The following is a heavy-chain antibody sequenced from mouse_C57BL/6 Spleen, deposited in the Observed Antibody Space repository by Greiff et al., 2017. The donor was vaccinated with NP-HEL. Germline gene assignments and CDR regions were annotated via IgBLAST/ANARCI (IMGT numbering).Heavy chain of an antibody. Sequence: VQLQQPGAELVMPGASVKLSCKASGYTFTSYWMHWVKQRPGQGLEWIGEIDPSDSYTNYNQKFKGKSTLTVDKSSSTAYMQLSSLTSEDSAVYYCARGDPIVKGYFDVWGTGTTVTVSS. V-gene: IGHV1-69*01. CDR1: GYTFTSYW. D-gene: IGHD2-5*01. CDR2: IDPSDSYT. J-gene: IGHJ1*03. CDR3: ARGDPIVKGYFDV.